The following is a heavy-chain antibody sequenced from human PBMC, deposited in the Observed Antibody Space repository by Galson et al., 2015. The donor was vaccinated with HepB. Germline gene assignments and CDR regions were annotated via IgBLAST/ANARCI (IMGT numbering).Heavy chain of an antibody. V-gene: IGHV3-53*01. CDR1: GFTVSSNY. Sequence: SRRLSGAASGFTVSSNYMSWVRQAPGKGLEWVSVIYSGGSTYYADSVKGRFTISRDNSKNTLYLQMNSLRAEDTAVYYCARDFIQDRQYNWNSWYYGMDVWGQGTTVTVSS. J-gene: IGHJ6*02. CDR2: IYSGGST. CDR3: ARDFIQDRQYNWNSWYYGMDV. D-gene: IGHD1/OR15-1a*01.